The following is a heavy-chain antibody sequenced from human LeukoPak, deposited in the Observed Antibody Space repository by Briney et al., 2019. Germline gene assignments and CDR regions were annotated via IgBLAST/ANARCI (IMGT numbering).Heavy chain of an antibody. Sequence: PGGTLRLSCAASGFIFSRYGMSWVRQAPGKGLEWVSAISGSGGTTYYADSVKGRFTISRDNSKNTLYLQMNSLRAEDTAVYNCAKGDFYGSGRDYYYYMDVWGKGTTVTISS. D-gene: IGHD3-10*01. CDR3: AKGDFYGSGRDYYYYMDV. CDR2: ISGSGGTT. V-gene: IGHV3-23*01. CDR1: GFIFSRYG. J-gene: IGHJ6*03.